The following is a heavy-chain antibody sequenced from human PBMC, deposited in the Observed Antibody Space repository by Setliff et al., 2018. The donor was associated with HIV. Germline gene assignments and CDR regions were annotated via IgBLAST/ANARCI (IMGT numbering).Heavy chain of an antibody. D-gene: IGHD3-16*01. Sequence: SETLSLTCSVSGGSISSGSYYWSWIRQPAGKGLEWIGSVYHSGKTYYNPSLKSRVTMSADTSKNQISLMLRSMTAAYTAVYYCAKHDFGEGSCFDPWGQGSLVTVSS. CDR2: VYHSGKT. CDR3: AKHDFGEGSCFDP. CDR1: GGSISSGSYY. V-gene: IGHV4-39*01. J-gene: IGHJ5*02.